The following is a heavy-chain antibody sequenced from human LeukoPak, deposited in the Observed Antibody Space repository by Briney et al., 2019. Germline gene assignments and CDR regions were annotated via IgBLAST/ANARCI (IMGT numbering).Heavy chain of an antibody. CDR1: GGTFSSYA. V-gene: IGHV1-69*01. Sequence: ASVKVSCKASGGTFSSYAISWVRQAPGQGLEWMGGIIPIFGTANYAQKFQGRVTITADESTSTAYMELSSLRSEDTAVYYCARDYGDNNWFDHWGQGTLVTVSS. D-gene: IGHD4-17*01. CDR2: IIPIFGTA. CDR3: ARDYGDNNWFDH. J-gene: IGHJ5*02.